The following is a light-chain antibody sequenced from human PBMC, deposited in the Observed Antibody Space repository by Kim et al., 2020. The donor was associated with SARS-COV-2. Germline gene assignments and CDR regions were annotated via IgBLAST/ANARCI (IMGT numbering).Light chain of an antibody. CDR2: DSN. CDR1: SSNIGINV. Sequence: GQRVTISGSGSSSNIGINVVNWYQQLPGTAPKLLIYDSNQRPSGVPDRFSGYKSGTSASLAISGLQSEDEADYFCATWDDSLTGFVLGTGTKVTVL. CDR3: ATWDDSLTGFV. V-gene: IGLV1-44*01. J-gene: IGLJ1*01.